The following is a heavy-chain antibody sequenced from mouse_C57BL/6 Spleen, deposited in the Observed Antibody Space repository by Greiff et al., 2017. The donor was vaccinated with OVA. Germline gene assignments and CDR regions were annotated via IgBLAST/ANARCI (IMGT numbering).Heavy chain of an antibody. Sequence: VQLQQSGAELVRPGASVKLSCKASGYTFTDYYINWVKQRPGQGLEWIARIYPGSGNTYYNEKFKGKATLTAEKSSSTAYMQLSSLTSEDSAVYFCARELDWVFAYWGQGTLVTVSA. V-gene: IGHV1-76*01. D-gene: IGHD4-1*01. J-gene: IGHJ3*01. CDR2: IYPGSGNT. CDR1: GYTFTDYY. CDR3: ARELDWVFAY.